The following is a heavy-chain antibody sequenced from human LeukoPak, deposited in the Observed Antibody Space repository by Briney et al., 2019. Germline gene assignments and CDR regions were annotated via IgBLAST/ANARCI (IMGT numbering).Heavy chain of an antibody. CDR1: GYTFTDYY. Sequence: ASVKVSCKASGYTFTDYYMHWVRQAPGQGLEWMGIINPSGGSTSYAQKFQGRVTMTRDMSTSTVYMELSSLRSEAPAVYYCARGVTKDYDSSGYFDYWGQGTLVTVSS. J-gene: IGHJ4*02. V-gene: IGHV1-46*01. CDR2: INPSGGST. CDR3: ARGVTKDYDSSGYFDY. D-gene: IGHD3-22*01.